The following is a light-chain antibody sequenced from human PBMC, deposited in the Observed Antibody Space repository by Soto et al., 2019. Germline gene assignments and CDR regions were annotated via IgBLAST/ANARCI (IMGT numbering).Light chain of an antibody. CDR1: QSVSSSY. Sequence: IVWTQSPGTLSFSPGERATLSCRASQSVSSSYLAWYQQKPGQAPRLLIYGASSRATGIPDRFSGSGSGTDFTLTISRLEPEDFTVYYCPQYGSSSITFGQGTRLEIK. J-gene: IGKJ5*01. CDR2: GAS. V-gene: IGKV3-20*01. CDR3: PQYGSSSIT.